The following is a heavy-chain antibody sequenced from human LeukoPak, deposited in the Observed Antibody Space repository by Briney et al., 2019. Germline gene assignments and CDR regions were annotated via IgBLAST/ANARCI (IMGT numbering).Heavy chain of an antibody. D-gene: IGHD1-26*01. V-gene: IGHV3-30*02. CDR1: GFTFSTYG. J-gene: IGHJ4*02. CDR3: AKDSQWGKVGTKGGYFDY. CDR2: IGSDDSNK. Sequence: GGSLRLSCAASGFTFSTYGMHWVRQALGKGLEWVAKIGSDDSNKHYADSVKGRFTISRDNSKNTLYLQMNSLRAEDTAVYYCAKDSQWGKVGTKGGYFDYWGQGTLVTVSS.